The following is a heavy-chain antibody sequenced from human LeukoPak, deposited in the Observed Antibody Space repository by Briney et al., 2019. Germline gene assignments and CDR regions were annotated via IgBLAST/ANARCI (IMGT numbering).Heavy chain of an antibody. CDR3: ARRLLGYCSGGSCYSGYFQH. V-gene: IGHV4-34*01. J-gene: IGHJ1*01. CDR1: GGSFSGYF. D-gene: IGHD2-15*01. Sequence: SETLSLTCAVYGGSFSGYFWSWIRQPPGKGLEWIGEINHSGSTNHNPSLKSRVAISVDTSKNQFSLKLSSVTAADTAVYYCARRLLGYCSGGSCYSGYFQHWGQGTLVTVSS. CDR2: INHSGST.